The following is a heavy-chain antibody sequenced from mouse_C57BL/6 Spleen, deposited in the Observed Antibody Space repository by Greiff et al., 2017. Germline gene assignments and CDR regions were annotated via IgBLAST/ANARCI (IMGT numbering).Heavy chain of an antibody. CDR1: GYTFTSYW. CDR3: ARSPTWGSPSFDY. Sequence: QVQLQQPGAELVRPGTSVKLSCKASGYTFTSYWMHWVKQRPGQGLEWIGVIDPSDSYTNYNQKFKGKDTLTVATSSSPAYMQLSSLTSEDSAVYYCARSPTWGSPSFDYWGQGTTLTVSS. V-gene: IGHV1-59*01. CDR2: IDPSDSYT. J-gene: IGHJ2*01. D-gene: IGHD4-1*01.